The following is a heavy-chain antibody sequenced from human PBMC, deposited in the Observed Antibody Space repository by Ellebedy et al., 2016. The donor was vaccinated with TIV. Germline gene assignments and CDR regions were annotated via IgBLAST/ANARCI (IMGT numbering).Heavy chain of an antibody. Sequence: GESLKISXTASGFTFGDYAMSWFRQAPGKGLEWVGFIRSKAYGGTTEYAASVKGRFTISRDDSKSIAYLQMNSLKTEDTAVYYCTRWSITMVRGDNYWGQGTLVTVSS. CDR2: IRSKAYGGTT. CDR3: TRWSITMVRGDNY. J-gene: IGHJ4*02. V-gene: IGHV3-49*03. D-gene: IGHD3-10*01. CDR1: GFTFGDYA.